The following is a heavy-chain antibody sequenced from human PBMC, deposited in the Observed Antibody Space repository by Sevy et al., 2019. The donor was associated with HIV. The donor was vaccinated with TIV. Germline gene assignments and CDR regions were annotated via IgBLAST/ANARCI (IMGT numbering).Heavy chain of an antibody. V-gene: IGHV3-30-3*01. J-gene: IGHJ5*02. CDR3: ARRGQLLHNWFDP. D-gene: IGHD2-2*01. CDR1: GFTFSSYA. Sequence: GGSLRLSCAASGFTFSSYAVHWVRQAPGKGLEWVAVISYDGSNKYYADSVKGRFTISRDNSKNTLYLQMNSLRAEDTAVYYCARRGQLLHNWFDPWGQGTLVTVSS. CDR2: ISYDGSNK.